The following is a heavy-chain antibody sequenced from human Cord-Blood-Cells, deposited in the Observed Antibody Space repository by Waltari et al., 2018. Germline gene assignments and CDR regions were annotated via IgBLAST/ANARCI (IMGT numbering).Heavy chain of an antibody. V-gene: IGHV1-2*02. CDR1: GYTFTGYY. Sequence: QVQLVQSGAEVKKPGASVKVSCKASGYTFTGYYMHWVRQAPGQGLEWRGWINPNSGGTTDAQNVQGRVTRTRDTSISTAYMELSRLRSDDTAVYYCARDRGGYWYFDLWGRGTLVTVSS. CDR3: ARDRGGYWYFDL. D-gene: IGHD3-16*01. J-gene: IGHJ2*01. CDR2: INPNSGGT.